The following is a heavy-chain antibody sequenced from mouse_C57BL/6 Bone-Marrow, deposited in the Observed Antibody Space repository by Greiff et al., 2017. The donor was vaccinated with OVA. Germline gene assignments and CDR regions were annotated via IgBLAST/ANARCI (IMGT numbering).Heavy chain of an antibody. CDR1: GYTFTSYW. CDR3: AGISLIVV. J-gene: IGHJ1*03. Sequence: VQLQQPGAELVMPGASVKLSCKASGYTFTSYWMHWVKQRPGQGLEWIGEIDPSDSYTNYNQKFKGKSTLTVDKSSSTAYMQLRSLTSEDSAVYYCAGISLIVVWGTGPTVTVSS. V-gene: IGHV1-69*01. CDR2: IDPSDSYT.